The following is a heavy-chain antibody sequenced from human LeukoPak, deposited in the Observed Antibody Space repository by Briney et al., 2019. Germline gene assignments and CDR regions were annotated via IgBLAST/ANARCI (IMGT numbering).Heavy chain of an antibody. CDR3: ARRAGITMIVS. Sequence: PSETLSLTCAVYGGSFSGYYWSWIRQPPGKGLEWIGCIYYSGSTYYNPSLKSRVTISVDTSKNQFSLKLSSVTAADTAVYYCARRAGITMIVSGGQGTLVTVSS. CDR2: IYYSGST. J-gene: IGHJ4*02. D-gene: IGHD3-22*01. V-gene: IGHV4-34*01. CDR1: GGSFSGYY.